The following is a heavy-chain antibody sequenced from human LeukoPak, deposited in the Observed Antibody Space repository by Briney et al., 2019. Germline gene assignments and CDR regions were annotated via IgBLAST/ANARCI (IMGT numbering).Heavy chain of an antibody. Sequence: GGSLRLSCATSGFTVSNKYMTWVRQAPGKGLEWVSVIYSDGSTYYADSVRGRFTISTDNTKNTLYLQMNSLRAEDTAVYYCARGTNSGSYGSFGYWGQGTLVTVSS. V-gene: IGHV3-66*01. CDR3: ARGTNSGSYGSFGY. CDR1: GFTVSNKY. CDR2: IYSDGST. D-gene: IGHD1-26*01. J-gene: IGHJ4*02.